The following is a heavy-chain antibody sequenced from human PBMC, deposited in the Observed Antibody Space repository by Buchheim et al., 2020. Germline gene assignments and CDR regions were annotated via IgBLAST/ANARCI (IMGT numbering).Heavy chain of an antibody. V-gene: IGHV4-34*01. Sequence: QVQLQQWGAGLLKPSETLSLTCAVYGGSFSGYYWSWIRQPPGKGLEWIGEINHSGSTNYNPSLKSRVNISVDTSKKQFSLKLSSGTAADTAVYYCARERGGRMTTVTTCFDYWGQGTL. CDR2: INHSGST. J-gene: IGHJ4*02. CDR1: GGSFSGYY. CDR3: ARERGGRMTTVTTCFDY. D-gene: IGHD4-17*01.